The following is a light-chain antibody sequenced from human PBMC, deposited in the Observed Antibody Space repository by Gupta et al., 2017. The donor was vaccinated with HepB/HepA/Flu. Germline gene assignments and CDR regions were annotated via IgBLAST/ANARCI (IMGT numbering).Light chain of an antibody. V-gene: IGKV1-9*01. Sequence: DIQLTQSPSFLSASVGDRVTITCRASQGISSYLAWYQQKPGKAPKLLIYAASTLQSGVPSRFSGSGSGTEFTLTISSLQPEDFATYYCQQLNSYPHGFGQGTKLEIK. CDR3: QQLNSYPHG. J-gene: IGKJ2*03. CDR2: AAS. CDR1: QGISSY.